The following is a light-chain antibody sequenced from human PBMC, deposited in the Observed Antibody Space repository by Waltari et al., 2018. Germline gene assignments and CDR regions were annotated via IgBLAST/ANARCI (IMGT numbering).Light chain of an antibody. CDR2: VNSDGSH. J-gene: IGLJ3*02. CDR3: QTGGHGTWV. Sequence: QLVLTQSPSASASLAASVKLTCTLRGWHSSNVIAWHQQRPAKGPRYLMKVNSDGSHSKGDGIPDRFSGSSSGAERYLTISSVQSEDEADYYCQTGGHGTWVFGGGTKLTVL. V-gene: IGLV4-69*01. CDR1: GWHSSNV.